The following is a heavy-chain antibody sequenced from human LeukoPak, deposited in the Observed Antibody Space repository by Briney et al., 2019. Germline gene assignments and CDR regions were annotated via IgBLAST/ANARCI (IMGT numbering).Heavy chain of an antibody. CDR1: GYTFTSYG. V-gene: IGHV1-18*01. CDR2: ISGYNGHT. CDR3: ARGGFAYFDSSGYSGEALDI. J-gene: IGHJ3*02. D-gene: IGHD3-22*01. Sequence: ASVKVSCKASGYTFTSYGISWVRQAPGQGLEWMGWISGYNGHTSYPQKFQGRVIMTTNTSASTAYMELRSLRSDDTAVYYCARGGFAYFDSSGYSGEALDIWGPGTTVTVSS.